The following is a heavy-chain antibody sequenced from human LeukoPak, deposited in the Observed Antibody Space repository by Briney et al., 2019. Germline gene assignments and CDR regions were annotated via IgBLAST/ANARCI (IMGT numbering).Heavy chain of an antibody. D-gene: IGHD2-2*01. V-gene: IGHV3-30-3*01. CDR1: GFTFSSYA. J-gene: IGHJ4*02. CDR3: ARSRRTHCGWSTSCWRFDY. CDR2: ISYDGSNK. Sequence: GGSLRLSCAASGFTFSSYAMHWVRQAPGKGLEWVAVISYDGSNKYYADSVEGRFTISRDNSKNTLYLQMNSLRAEDTAVYYCARSRRTHCGWSTSCWRFDYWGQGTLVTVSS.